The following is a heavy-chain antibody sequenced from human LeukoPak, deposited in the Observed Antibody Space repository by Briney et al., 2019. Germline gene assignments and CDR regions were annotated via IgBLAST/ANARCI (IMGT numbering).Heavy chain of an antibody. V-gene: IGHV1-69*04. CDR2: IIPILGIA. CDR3: ARGRRVLGRTRGYYFDY. J-gene: IGHJ4*02. D-gene: IGHD2/OR15-2a*01. Sequence: SVKVSCKASGGTFSSYAISWVRQAPGQGLEWMGRIIPILGIANYAQKFQGRVTITADKSTSTAYMELSSLRSEDTAVYYCARGRRVLGRTRGYYFDYWGQGTLVTVSS. CDR1: GGTFSSYA.